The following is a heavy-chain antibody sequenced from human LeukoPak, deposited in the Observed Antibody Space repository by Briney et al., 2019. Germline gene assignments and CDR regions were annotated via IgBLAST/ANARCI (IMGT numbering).Heavy chain of an antibody. CDR1: GFTFSDYY. CDR2: ISSSGSTI. V-gene: IGHV3-11*04. Sequence: PGGSLRLSCAASGFTFSDYYMSWIRQAPGKGLEWVSYISSSGSTIYYADSVKGRFTISRDNAKNSLYLQMNSLRAEDTAVYYCARDPFYDSSGYYYGGAFDIWGQGTMVTVSS. CDR3: ARDPFYDSSGYYYGGAFDI. D-gene: IGHD3-22*01. J-gene: IGHJ3*02.